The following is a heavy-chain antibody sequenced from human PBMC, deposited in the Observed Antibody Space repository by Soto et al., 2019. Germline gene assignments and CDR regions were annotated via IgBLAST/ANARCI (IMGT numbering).Heavy chain of an antibody. D-gene: IGHD2-2*01. V-gene: IGHV3-43*01. Sequence: GGSLRLSCAASGFTFDDYTMHWVRQAPGKGLEWVSLISWDGGSTYYADSVKGRFTISRDNSKNSLYLQMNSLRTEDTALYYCAKDLSYQLLMYGMDVWGQGTTVTVSS. J-gene: IGHJ6*02. CDR2: ISWDGGST. CDR1: GFTFDDYT. CDR3: AKDLSYQLLMYGMDV.